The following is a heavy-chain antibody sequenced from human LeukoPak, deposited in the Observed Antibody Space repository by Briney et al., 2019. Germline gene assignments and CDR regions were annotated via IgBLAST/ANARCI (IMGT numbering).Heavy chain of an antibody. CDR1: GFTFSSYA. Sequence: GGSLRLSCAASGFTFSSYAMSWVRQAPGKGLEWVSAISGSGGSTYYADSVKGRFTIPRDNSKNTLYLQMNSLRAEDTAVYYCAKGRYCSGGSCYFSYYYYGMDVWGQGTTVTVSS. V-gene: IGHV3-23*01. D-gene: IGHD2-15*01. CDR3: AKGRYCSGGSCYFSYYYYGMDV. CDR2: ISGSGGST. J-gene: IGHJ6*02.